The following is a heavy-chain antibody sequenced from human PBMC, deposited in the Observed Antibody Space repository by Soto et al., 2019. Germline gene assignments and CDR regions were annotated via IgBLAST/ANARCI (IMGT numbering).Heavy chain of an antibody. CDR2: IYHSGST. J-gene: IGHJ2*01. CDR3: ARDSVGLWMAPTYFDL. D-gene: IGHD2-2*03. V-gene: IGHV4-30-2*01. CDR1: GGSISSGGYS. Sequence: QLQLQESGSGLVKPSQTLSLTCAVSGGSISSGGYSWSWIRQPPGKGLEWIGYIYHSGSTYYNPSLKSRVTISVDRSKNQFSLKLSCVTAADTAVYYCARDSVGLWMAPTYFDLWGRGTLVTVSS.